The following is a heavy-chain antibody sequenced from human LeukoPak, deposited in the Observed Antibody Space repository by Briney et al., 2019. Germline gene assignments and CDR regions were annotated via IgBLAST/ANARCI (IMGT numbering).Heavy chain of an antibody. J-gene: IGHJ4*02. CDR3: ARGSPRGGLDS. Sequence: GGSLRLSCAASDFTFSTFTMHWVRPAPGKGLERVSSVSSSSRTINYADSVQGRSTVSRDNANNSMYLQINDLRREDTAVYYCARGSPRGGLDSWGQGTLVTVSS. CDR1: DFTFSTFT. CDR2: VSSSSRTI. D-gene: IGHD1-14*01. V-gene: IGHV3-48*01.